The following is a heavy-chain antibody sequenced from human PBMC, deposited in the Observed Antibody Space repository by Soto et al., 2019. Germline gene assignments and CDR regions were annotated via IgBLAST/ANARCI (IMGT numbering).Heavy chain of an antibody. D-gene: IGHD2-2*01. J-gene: IGHJ6*02. CDR3: ARDRGGDIVLVPAAKEPYYYYYGMDV. CDR2: IYHSGST. CDR1: GRSIISNNW. Sequence: SETLSLTCAVPGRSIISNNWWSWVRKPPGEGLEWIGEIYHSGSTNYNPSLMSRVTISVDKSKNQFSLKLSSVTAADTAVYYCARDRGGDIVLVPAAKEPYYYYYGMDVWGQGTTVT. V-gene: IGHV4-4*02.